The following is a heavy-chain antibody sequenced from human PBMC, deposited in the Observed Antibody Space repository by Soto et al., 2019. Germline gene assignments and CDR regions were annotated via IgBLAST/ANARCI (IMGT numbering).Heavy chain of an antibody. CDR1: GYNFRNYW. CDR3: ARQVRSDGPGDS. D-gene: IGHD2-15*01. CDR2: IYPRDSET. V-gene: IGHV5-51*01. Sequence: GESLKISCKASGYNFRNYWIAWVRQMPGQGLEWVGIIYPRDSETRFSPSIQGQVTISADKSTNTAYLQWSSLSASDTAMYYCARQVRSDGPGDSWGQGTLVPVSS. J-gene: IGHJ4*02.